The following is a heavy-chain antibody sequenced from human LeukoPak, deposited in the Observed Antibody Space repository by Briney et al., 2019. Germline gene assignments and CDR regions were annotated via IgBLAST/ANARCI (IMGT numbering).Heavy chain of an antibody. Sequence: ASVKVSCKASGYTFTGYYMHWVRQAPGQGLEWMGWINPNSGDTNYAQKFQGRVTMTRDTSISTAYMELSGLKSDDTAVYYCARGRLRGVPFDYWGQGTLVTVSS. CDR1: GYTFTGYY. CDR2: INPNSGDT. J-gene: IGHJ4*02. V-gene: IGHV1-2*02. CDR3: ARGRLRGVPFDY. D-gene: IGHD2-2*01.